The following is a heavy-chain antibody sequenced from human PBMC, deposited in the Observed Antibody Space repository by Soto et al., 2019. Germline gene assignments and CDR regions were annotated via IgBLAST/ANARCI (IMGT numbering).Heavy chain of an antibody. CDR2: IIPIFGTA. Sequence: QVQLVQSGAEVKKPGSSVKVSCKASGGTFSSYAISWVRQAPGQGLEWMGGIIPIFGTANYAQKFQGRVTITADESTSTDYMELSSLRSEDTAVYYCAREKPGYSSGWYYYWGQGTLVTVSS. CDR1: GGTFSSYA. D-gene: IGHD6-19*01. V-gene: IGHV1-69*01. J-gene: IGHJ4*02. CDR3: AREKPGYSSGWYYY.